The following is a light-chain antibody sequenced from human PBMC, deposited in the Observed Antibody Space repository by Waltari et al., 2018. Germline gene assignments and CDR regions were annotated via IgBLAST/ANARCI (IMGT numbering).Light chain of an antibody. CDR3: GTWDSSLSGAV. CDR2: ENS. V-gene: IGLV1-51*02. Sequence: QSVLTQPPSVSAAPGQRVTISCSGGSSNIVNNYVSWYRPFPGTAPQLLIYENSERPSGIPGRFSGSKSGTSATLDITGLQAGDEADYYCGTWDSSLSGAVFGGGTHLTVL. CDR1: SSNIVNNY. J-gene: IGLJ7*01.